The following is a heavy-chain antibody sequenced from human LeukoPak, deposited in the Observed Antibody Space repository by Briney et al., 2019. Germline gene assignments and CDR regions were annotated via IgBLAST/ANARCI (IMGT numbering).Heavy chain of an antibody. D-gene: IGHD5-24*01. J-gene: IGHJ4*02. CDR1: GYTFTSYD. Sequence: GASVKVSCKASGYTFTSYDINWVRQATGRGLEWMGWMNPNSGNTGYAQKFQDRVTMTRNTSISTAYMELSSLRSEDTAVYYCARGRRDGYKSGGYFDYWGQGTLVTVSS. CDR2: MNPNSGNT. CDR3: ARGRRDGYKSGGYFDY. V-gene: IGHV1-8*01.